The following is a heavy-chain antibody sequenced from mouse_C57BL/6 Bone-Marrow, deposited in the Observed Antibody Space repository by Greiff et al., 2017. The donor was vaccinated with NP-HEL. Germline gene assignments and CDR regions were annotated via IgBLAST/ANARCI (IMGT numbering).Heavy chain of an antibody. V-gene: IGHV5-9-1*02. Sequence: EVQRVESGEGLVKPGGSLKLSCAASGFTFSSYAMSWVRQTPEKRLEWVAYISSGGDYIYYADTVKGRFTISRDNARNTLYLQMSSLKSEDTAMYYCTRVEVVATRYYAMDYWGQGTSVTVSS. CDR3: TRVEVVATRYYAMDY. CDR2: ISSGGDYI. CDR1: GFTFSSYA. J-gene: IGHJ4*01. D-gene: IGHD1-1*02.